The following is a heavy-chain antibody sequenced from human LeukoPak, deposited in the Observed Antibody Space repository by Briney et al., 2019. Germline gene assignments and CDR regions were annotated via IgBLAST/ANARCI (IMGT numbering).Heavy chain of an antibody. CDR2: ISGSAGST. J-gene: IGHJ4*02. CDR1: GFSFRSYA. D-gene: IGHD5-24*01. CDR3: ARGRREDGYKRYYFDY. Sequence: GGSLRLSCEVSGFSFRSYAMSWVRQAPGKGLEWVSAISGSAGSTNYADSVKGRFTISRDNAKNSLYLQMNSLRAEDTAVYYCARGRREDGYKRYYFDYWGQGTLVTVSS. V-gene: IGHV3-23*01.